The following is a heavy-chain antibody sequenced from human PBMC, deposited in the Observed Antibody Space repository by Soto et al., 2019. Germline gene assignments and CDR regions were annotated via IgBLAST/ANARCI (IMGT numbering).Heavy chain of an antibody. CDR1: GFTFSVYK. CDR2: SSNQGDAT. Sequence: GGSLRLSWATSGFTFSVYKMHWGRQALGKGLESVSGSSNQGDATYYADSGKVVFTISSGDSKNTLYFQMSSLRPEATAVYYGAAAKLRPFECWRQGTQVTVSS. J-gene: IGHJ4*02. CDR3: AAAKLRPFEC. D-gene: IGHD3-16*01. V-gene: IGHV3-64D*06.